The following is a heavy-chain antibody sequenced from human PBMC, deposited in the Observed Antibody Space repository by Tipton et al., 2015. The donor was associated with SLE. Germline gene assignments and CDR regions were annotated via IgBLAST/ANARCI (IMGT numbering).Heavy chain of an antibody. CDR1: GGSISSGGYY. V-gene: IGHV4-31*03. D-gene: IGHD6-13*01. CDR3: ARVRQQLTHDAFDI. J-gene: IGHJ3*02. CDR2: IYYSGST. Sequence: TLSLTCTASGGSISSGGYYWSWIRQHPGKGLEWIGYIYYSGSTYYNPSLKSRVTISVDTSKNQFSLKLSFVTAADTAVYYCARVRQQLTHDAFDIWGQGTMVTVSS.